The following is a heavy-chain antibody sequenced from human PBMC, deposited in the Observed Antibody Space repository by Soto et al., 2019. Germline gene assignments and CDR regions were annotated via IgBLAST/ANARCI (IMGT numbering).Heavy chain of an antibody. V-gene: IGHV3-23*01. Sequence: EVQLLESGGGLVQPGGSLRLSCAASEFTFSSYAMSWVRQAPGKGLEWVSAISGSGGSTYYADSVKGRFTISRDNSKNTLYLQMNSLRAEDTAVYYCAKRPPARYYDFWSGYYYDYWGQGTLVTVSS. CDR3: AKRPPARYYDFWSGYYYDY. CDR1: EFTFSSYA. J-gene: IGHJ4*02. CDR2: ISGSGGST. D-gene: IGHD3-3*01.